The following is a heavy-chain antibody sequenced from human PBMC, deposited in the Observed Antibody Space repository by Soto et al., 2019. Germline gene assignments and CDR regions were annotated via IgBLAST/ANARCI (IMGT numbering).Heavy chain of an antibody. Sequence: GASVKVSCKASGGTFSSYAISWARQAPGQGLEWMGGIIPIFGTANYAQKFQGRVTITADKSTSTAYMELSSLRSEDTAVYYCARRLHYYDSSGYGDWFDPWGQGTLVTVSS. D-gene: IGHD3-22*01. J-gene: IGHJ5*02. CDR2: IIPIFGTA. V-gene: IGHV1-69*06. CDR1: GGTFSSYA. CDR3: ARRLHYYDSSGYGDWFDP.